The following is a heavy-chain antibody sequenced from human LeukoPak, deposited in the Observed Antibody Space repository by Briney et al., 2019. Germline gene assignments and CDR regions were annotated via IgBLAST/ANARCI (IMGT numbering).Heavy chain of an antibody. CDR2: ISGSGDNT. CDR1: GFTFSSYA. D-gene: IGHD1-26*01. V-gene: IGHV3-23*01. CDR3: AKGREGYFDY. J-gene: IGHJ4*02. Sequence: PRGSLRLSCAASGFTFSSYAMSWVRQAPGKGLEWVSTISGSGDNTNYADSVKGRFTISRDNSKNTLYLQMNSLRAEDTAVYYCAKGREGYFDYWGQGTLVTVSS.